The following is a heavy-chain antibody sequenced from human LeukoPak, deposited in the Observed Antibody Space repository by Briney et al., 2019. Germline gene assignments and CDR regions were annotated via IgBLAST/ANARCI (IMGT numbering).Heavy chain of an antibody. Sequence: SETLSLTCTVSGGSISSSSYYWGWIRQPPGKGLEWIGRIYYSGSTYYNPSLKSRVTISVDTSKNQFSLKLSSVTAADTAVYYCARREKLEPFDYWGQGTLVTVSS. CDR3: ARREKLEPFDY. J-gene: IGHJ4*02. CDR2: IYYSGST. D-gene: IGHD6-13*01. V-gene: IGHV4-39*01. CDR1: GGSISSSSYY.